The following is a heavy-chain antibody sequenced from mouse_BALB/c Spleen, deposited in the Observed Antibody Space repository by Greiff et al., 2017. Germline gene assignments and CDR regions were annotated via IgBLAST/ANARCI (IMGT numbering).Heavy chain of an antibody. CDR1: GYTFSRFG. CDR3: AREISFAY. Sequence: EVKLQESGGGLVQPGGSRKLSCAASGYTFSRFGMHWVRQDPEKGLEWVAYISSGSSTIYYADTVKGRFTISRDNPKNTLFLQMTSLRSEDTAMYYCAREISFAYWGQGTLVTVSA. D-gene: IGHD6-2*01. CDR2: ISSGSSTI. J-gene: IGHJ3*01. V-gene: IGHV5-17*02.